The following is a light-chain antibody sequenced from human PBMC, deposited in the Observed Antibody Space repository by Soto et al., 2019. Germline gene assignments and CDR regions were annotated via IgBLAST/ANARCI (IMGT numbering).Light chain of an antibody. J-gene: IGKJ5*01. CDR2: GAS. Sequence: EIALTQSPGTLTLSPGERATLSCRASQSVISNYLVWYQQKPGQAPRLLIYGASTRATGIPARFSGSGSGTEFTLTISSLQSEDFAVYYCQHYTHWPDTFGQGTRLEIK. CDR3: QHYTHWPDT. CDR1: QSVISN. V-gene: IGKV3-15*01.